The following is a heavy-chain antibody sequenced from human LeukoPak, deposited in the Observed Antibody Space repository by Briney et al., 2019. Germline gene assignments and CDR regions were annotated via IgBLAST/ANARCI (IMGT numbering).Heavy chain of an antibody. CDR3: ARDRVPRYMGFGPSKNPEVDY. J-gene: IGHJ4*02. V-gene: IGHV3-23*01. Sequence: GGTLRLSCAASGFTFNNYAMSWVRQTPGKGLEWVAATVGGRPDTYHADSVKGRFTVSRDDSRSTLFLQMNSLRVEDTAVYYCARDRVPRYMGFGPSKNPEVDYWGEGSLVTVSS. CDR2: TVGGRPDT. CDR1: GFTFNNYA. D-gene: IGHD3-10*01.